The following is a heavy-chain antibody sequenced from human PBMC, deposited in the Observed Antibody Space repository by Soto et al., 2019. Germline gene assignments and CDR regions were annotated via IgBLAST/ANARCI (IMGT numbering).Heavy chain of an antibody. CDR3: ARDYLELTYSSSAPSDY. J-gene: IGHJ4*02. CDR2: ISSSGSTI. CDR1: GFTFSDYY. Sequence: GGSLRLSCAASGFTFSDYYMSWIRQAPGKGLEWVSYISSSGSTIYYADSVKGRFTISRDNAKNSLYLQMNSLRAEDTAVYYCARDYLELTYSSSAPSDYWGQGTLVTVSS. V-gene: IGHV3-11*01. D-gene: IGHD6-6*01.